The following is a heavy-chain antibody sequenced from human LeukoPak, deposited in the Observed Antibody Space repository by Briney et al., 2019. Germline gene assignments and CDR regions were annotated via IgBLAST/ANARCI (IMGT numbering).Heavy chain of an antibody. J-gene: IGHJ4*02. CDR1: GLTFSSYT. V-gene: IGHV3-23*01. CDR3: AKDRGY. D-gene: IGHD5-24*01. Sequence: GGSLRLSCAASGLTFSSYTMTWVRQAPGRGLEWVSGISGSGDSTYYAASVKGRFTISRDNSKNTLYLQMNSLKAEDTAVYYCAKDRGYWGQGTLVTVSS. CDR2: ISGSGDST.